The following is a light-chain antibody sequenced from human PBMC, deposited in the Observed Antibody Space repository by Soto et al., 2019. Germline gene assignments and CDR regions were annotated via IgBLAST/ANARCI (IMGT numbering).Light chain of an antibody. J-gene: IGLJ1*01. CDR2: KVT. CDR1: SSNIGNNY. V-gene: IGLV2-14*01. Sequence: QSVLTQPPSVSAAPGQKVTISCSGSSSNIGNNYVSWYQQYPGKVPKLLINKVTNRPSGVSYRFSGSKSGNTASLTISALLAEDEADYFCASSTSDSLYVFGPGNHVTVL. CDR3: ASSTSDSLYV.